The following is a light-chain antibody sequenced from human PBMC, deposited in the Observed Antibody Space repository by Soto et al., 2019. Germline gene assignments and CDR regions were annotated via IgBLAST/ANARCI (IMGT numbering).Light chain of an antibody. CDR3: QQYNGYSFT. Sequence: DIQMTQSPSTMSASVGDRVTITCRASQSISNWLAWYQQKPGKAPKLVIYKASSLETGVPSRFSGSGSGTEFTLTISSLQPDDFATYYCQQYNGYSFTFGQETKLEIK. V-gene: IGKV1-5*03. CDR2: KAS. J-gene: IGKJ2*01. CDR1: QSISNW.